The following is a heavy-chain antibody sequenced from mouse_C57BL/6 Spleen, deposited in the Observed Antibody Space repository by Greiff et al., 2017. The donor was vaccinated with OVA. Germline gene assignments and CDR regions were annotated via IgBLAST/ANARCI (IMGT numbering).Heavy chain of an antibody. CDR1: GYTFTDYY. D-gene: IGHD1-1*01. V-gene: IGHV1-26*01. CDR2: INPNNGGT. CDR3: ARDGSSPLDY. Sequence: EVQLQQSGPELVKPGASVKISCKASGYTFTDYYMNWVKQSPGKSLEWIGDINPNNGGTSYNQKFKGKATLTVDKSSSTAYMELRSLTSEDSAVYYCARDGSSPLDYWGQGTTRTVSS. J-gene: IGHJ2*01.